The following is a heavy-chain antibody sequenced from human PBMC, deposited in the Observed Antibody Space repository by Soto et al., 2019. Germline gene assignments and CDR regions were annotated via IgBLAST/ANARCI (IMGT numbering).Heavy chain of an antibody. CDR2: ISAYNGNT. J-gene: IGHJ5*02. Sequence: ASVKVSCKASGYTFTSYGISWVRQAPGQGLEWMGWISAYNGNTNYAQKLQGRVTMTTDTSTSTAYMELRSLRSDDTAVYYCARILTYYDFWSGYYTNWFDPWGQGTLVTVSS. CDR1: GYTFTSYG. V-gene: IGHV1-18*04. CDR3: ARILTYYDFWSGYYTNWFDP. D-gene: IGHD3-3*01.